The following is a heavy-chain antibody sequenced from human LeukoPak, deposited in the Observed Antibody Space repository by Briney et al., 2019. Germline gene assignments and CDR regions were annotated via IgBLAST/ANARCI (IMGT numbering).Heavy chain of an antibody. D-gene: IGHD6-19*01. CDR1: GFTFSSYA. V-gene: IGHV3-23*01. CDR2: ISGSGGST. CDR3: AKSKWKWATVAGNFDY. Sequence: GGSLRLSCAATGFTFSSYAMSWVRQAPWKGLEWVSAISGSGGSTYYADSVKGRFTISRDNSKNTLYLQMNSLRAEDTAVYYCAKSKWKWATVAGNFDYWGQGTLVTVSS. J-gene: IGHJ4*02.